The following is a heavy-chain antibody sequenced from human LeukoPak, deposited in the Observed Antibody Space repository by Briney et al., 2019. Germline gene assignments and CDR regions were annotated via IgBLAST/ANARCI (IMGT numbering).Heavy chain of an antibody. CDR3: ARDSCSSTSCYELNY. V-gene: IGHV1-2*04. D-gene: IGHD2-2*01. Sequence: GASVKVSCKASGYTFTGYYMHWVRQAPRQGLEWMGWINPNSGGTNYAQKFQGWVTMTRDTSISTAYMELSRLRSEDTAVYYCARDSCSSTSCYELNYWGQGTLVTVSS. CDR2: INPNSGGT. J-gene: IGHJ4*02. CDR1: GYTFTGYY.